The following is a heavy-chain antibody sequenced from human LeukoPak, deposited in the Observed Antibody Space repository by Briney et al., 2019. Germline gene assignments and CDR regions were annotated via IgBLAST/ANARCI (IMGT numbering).Heavy chain of an antibody. V-gene: IGHV3-23*01. CDR3: AKDLAVAGTASGY. CDR1: GFTFSSYA. CDR2: INSGGST. D-gene: IGHD6-19*01. J-gene: IGHJ4*02. Sequence: GGSLRLSCAASGFTFSSYAMSWVRQAPGKGLEWISSINSGGSTYYADSVKGRFTISRDNSKNTLYLQMNSLRADDTAVYYCAKDLAVAGTASGYWGQGTLVTVSS.